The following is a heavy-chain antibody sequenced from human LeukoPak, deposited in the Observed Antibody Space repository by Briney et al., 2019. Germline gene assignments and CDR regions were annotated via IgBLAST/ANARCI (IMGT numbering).Heavy chain of an antibody. CDR2: IYYSGST. Sequence: SETLPLTCTVSDGSISSYSWSWIRQPPGKGLEWIGYIYYSGSTYYNPSLKSRVTISVDTSKNQFSLKLSSVTAADTAVYYCARESNYHGSGTGWFDPWGQGTLVTVSS. J-gene: IGHJ5*02. CDR3: ARESNYHGSGTGWFDP. D-gene: IGHD3-10*01. V-gene: IGHV4-59*12. CDR1: DGSISSYS.